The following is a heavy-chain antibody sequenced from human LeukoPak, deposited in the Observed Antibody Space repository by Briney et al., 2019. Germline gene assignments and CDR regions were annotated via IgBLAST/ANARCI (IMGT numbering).Heavy chain of an antibody. CDR2: INHSGST. CDR1: GGSFSGYY. V-gene: IGHV4-34*01. J-gene: IGHJ3*02. D-gene: IGHD3-22*01. Sequence: SETLSLTCAVYGGSFSGYYWSWIRQPPGKGLEWIGEINHSGSTNYNPSLKSRVTISVDTSKNQFSLKLSSVTAADTAVYYCARGPASLIEVPHAFDTWYQGTM. CDR3: ARGPASLIEVPHAFDT.